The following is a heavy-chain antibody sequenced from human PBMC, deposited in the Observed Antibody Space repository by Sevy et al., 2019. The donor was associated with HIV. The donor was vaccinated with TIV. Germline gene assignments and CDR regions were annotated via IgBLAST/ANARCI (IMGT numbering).Heavy chain of an antibody. Sequence: SETLSLTCTVSGGSINSGDYYWSWIRQPPGKGLEWIGYIYYSGSTYYNPSLKSRVTISVDTSKNQFSLKLSSVTAADTAVYYCARDLEVATNHNWFDPWGQGTLVTVSS. CDR2: IYYSGST. CDR1: GGSINSGDYY. V-gene: IGHV4-30-4*01. J-gene: IGHJ5*02. D-gene: IGHD5-12*01. CDR3: ARDLEVATNHNWFDP.